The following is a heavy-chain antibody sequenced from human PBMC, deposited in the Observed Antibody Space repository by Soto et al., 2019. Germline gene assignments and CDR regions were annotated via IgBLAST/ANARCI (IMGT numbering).Heavy chain of an antibody. D-gene: IGHD3-22*01. CDR3: AKDRSSGYFAYDAFDI. CDR1: GFTFSSYA. CDR2: ISGSGGST. J-gene: IGHJ3*02. V-gene: IGHV3-23*01. Sequence: GWSLRLSCAASGFTFSSYAMSWVRQAPGKGLEWVSAISGSGGSTYYADSVKGRFTISRDNSKNTLYLQMNSLRAEDTAVYYCAKDRSSGYFAYDAFDIWGQGTMVTVSS.